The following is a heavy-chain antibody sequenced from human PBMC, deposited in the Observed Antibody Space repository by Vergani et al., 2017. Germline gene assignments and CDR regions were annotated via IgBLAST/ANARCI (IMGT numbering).Heavy chain of an antibody. V-gene: IGHV3-9*01. CDR2: ISWNSGSI. J-gene: IGHJ4*02. CDR3: AKDAYGAHYFDY. CDR1: GFTFDDYA. D-gene: IGHD4-17*01. Sequence: EVQLVESGGGLVQPGGSLKLSCAASGFTFDDYAMHWVRQAPGKGLEWVSGISWNSGSIGYADSVKGRFTISRDNAKNSLYLQMNSLRAEDTALYYCAKDAYGAHYFDYWGQGTLVTVSS.